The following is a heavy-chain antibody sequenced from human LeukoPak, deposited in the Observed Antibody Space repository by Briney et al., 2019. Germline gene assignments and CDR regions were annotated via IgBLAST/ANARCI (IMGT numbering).Heavy chain of an antibody. CDR3: ARDPSGYFNY. Sequence: SETLSLTCTVSGGSFSSGNYYWSWIRQPPGKGLEWIGYRHYSGSTNYNPSLKSRVTISVDTSKNQFSLKLSSVTAADTAVYYCARDPSGYFNYWGQGTLATVSS. D-gene: IGHD3-22*01. CDR1: GGSFSSGNYY. CDR2: RHYSGST. V-gene: IGHV4-61*01. J-gene: IGHJ4*02.